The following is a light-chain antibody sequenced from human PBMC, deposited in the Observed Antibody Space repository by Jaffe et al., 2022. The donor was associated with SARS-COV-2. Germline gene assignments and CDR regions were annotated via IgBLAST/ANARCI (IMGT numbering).Light chain of an antibody. J-gene: IGKJ1*01. V-gene: IGKV4-1*01. CDR1: QSVLSSSNNKNY. Sequence: DIVMTQSPDSLAVSLGERATINCKSSQSVLSSSNNKNYLAWYQQKAGQPPKLLIYWAFTRESGVPDRFSGSGSGTDFTLTIGSLQAEDVAVYYCQQFYTTQWTFGQGTRVEIK. CDR2: WAF. CDR3: QQFYTTQWT.